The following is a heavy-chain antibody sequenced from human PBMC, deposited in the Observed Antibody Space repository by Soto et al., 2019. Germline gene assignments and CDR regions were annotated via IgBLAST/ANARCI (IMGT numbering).Heavy chain of an antibody. CDR2: IWYDGSNK. V-gene: IGHV3-33*01. CDR3: ARDFGQSDY. D-gene: IGHD3-10*01. Sequence: VAVIWYDGSNKYYADSVKGRFTISRDNSKNTLYLQMNSLRAEDTAVYYCARDFGQSDYWGQGTLVTVSS. J-gene: IGHJ4*02.